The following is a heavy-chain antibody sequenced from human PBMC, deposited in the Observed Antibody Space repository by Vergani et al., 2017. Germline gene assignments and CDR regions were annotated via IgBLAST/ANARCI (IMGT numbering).Heavy chain of an antibody. CDR2: INHSGST. CDR3: ARVPRLLWFGELSLHYYYYMDV. V-gene: IGHV4-34*01. CDR1: GGSFSGYY. D-gene: IGHD3-10*01. Sequence: QVQLQQWGAGLLKPSETLSLTCAVYGGSFSGYYWSWIRQPPGKGLEWIGEINHSGSTNYNPSLKSRVTISVDTSKNQFSLKLSSVTAADTAVYYCARVPRLLWFGELSLHYYYYMDVWGKGTTVTVSS. J-gene: IGHJ6*03.